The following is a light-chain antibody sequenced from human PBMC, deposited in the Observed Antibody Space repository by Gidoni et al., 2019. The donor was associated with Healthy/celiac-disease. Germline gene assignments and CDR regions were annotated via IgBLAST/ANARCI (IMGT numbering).Light chain of an antibody. CDR3: QQYGSSPGYT. Sequence: EIVLTKSPGTLSLSPGERATLSCRASQSVSSSYLAWYKQKPGQAPRLLIYGASSRATGIPDRFSGSGSGTDFSLTISRLEPEDFAVYYCQQYGSSPGYTFXXXTKLEIK. CDR1: QSVSSSY. CDR2: GAS. J-gene: IGKJ2*01. V-gene: IGKV3-20*01.